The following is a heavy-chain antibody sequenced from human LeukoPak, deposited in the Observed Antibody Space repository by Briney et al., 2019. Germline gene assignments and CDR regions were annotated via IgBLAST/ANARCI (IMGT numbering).Heavy chain of an antibody. Sequence: RASVKVSCKASGYTFTSYDINWVRQAPGQGLEWMGWMNPNSGNTGYAQKFQGRVTMTRNTSISTAYMELSSLRSEDTAVYYCARGGDYYGDYLRPFYVYYYYYYYMDVWGKGTTVTISS. D-gene: IGHD4-17*01. CDR2: MNPNSGNT. V-gene: IGHV1-8*01. CDR3: ARGGDYYGDYLRPFYVYYYYYYYMDV. J-gene: IGHJ6*03. CDR1: GYTFTSYD.